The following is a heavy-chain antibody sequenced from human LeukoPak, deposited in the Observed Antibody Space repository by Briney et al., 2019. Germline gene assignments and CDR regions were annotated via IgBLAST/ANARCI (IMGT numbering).Heavy chain of an antibody. D-gene: IGHD2-21*02. CDR1: GGSFSGYY. J-gene: IGHJ4*02. Sequence: SETLSLTCAVYGGSFSGYYWSWIRQPPEEGLEWIGEINHGGITNYNPSLKSRVTISADTSKNQFSLRLTSVTAADTAVYYCARALTHCGGDCYNFDYWGQGTLVTVFS. CDR3: ARALTHCGGDCYNFDY. CDR2: INHGGIT. V-gene: IGHV4-34*01.